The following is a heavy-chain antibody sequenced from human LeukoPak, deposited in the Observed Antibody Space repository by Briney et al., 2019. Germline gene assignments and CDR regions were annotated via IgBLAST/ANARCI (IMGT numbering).Heavy chain of an antibody. Sequence: GGSLRLSCAASGFTVSSNYMSWVRQAPGKGLEWVSVIYSGGSTYYADSVKGRFPISRDNSKNTLYLQMNSLRAEDTAVYYCARIGTMTTDAFDIWGQGTMVTVSS. CDR1: GFTVSSNY. CDR3: ARIGTMTTDAFDI. CDR2: IYSGGST. D-gene: IGHD4-17*01. J-gene: IGHJ3*02. V-gene: IGHV3-53*01.